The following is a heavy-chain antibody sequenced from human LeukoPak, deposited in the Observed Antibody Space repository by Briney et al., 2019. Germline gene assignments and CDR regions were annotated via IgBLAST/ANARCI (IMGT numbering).Heavy chain of an antibody. Sequence: GGSLRLSCVASGFPFSTYWMHWVRQAPGKGLEWVSCISGGGGYTYYADSVKGRFSISRDNSRNTLYLQMNSLRAEDTAVYYCAKGAFERFGEPSDYWGQGTLVTVSS. J-gene: IGHJ4*02. CDR2: ISGGGGYT. D-gene: IGHD3-10*01. V-gene: IGHV3-23*01. CDR1: GFPFSTYW. CDR3: AKGAFERFGEPSDY.